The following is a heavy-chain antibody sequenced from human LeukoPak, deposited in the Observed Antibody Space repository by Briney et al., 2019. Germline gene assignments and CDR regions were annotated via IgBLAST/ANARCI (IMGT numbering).Heavy chain of an antibody. J-gene: IGHJ4*02. CDR1: GHISSTSL. CDR3: AREAAVGACNFDY. Sequence: ASVKVSCKASGHISSTSLIHWVRAAPGQGPVWMGLISPRDGSTLYARNLQGRVTMTRDTSTSIVYMELNSLRSDDTAVYFCAREAAVGACNFDYWGQGTLVTVSS. CDR2: ISPRDGST. D-gene: IGHD1-26*01. V-gene: IGHV1-46*04.